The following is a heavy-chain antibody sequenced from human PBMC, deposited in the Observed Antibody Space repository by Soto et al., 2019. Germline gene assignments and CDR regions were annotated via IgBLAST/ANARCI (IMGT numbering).Heavy chain of an antibody. V-gene: IGHV3-30-3*01. CDR3: ARDREQLWSLPFY. J-gene: IGHJ4*02. Sequence: QVQLVESGGGVVQPGRSLRLSCAASGFTFSSYAMHWVRQAPGKGLEWVAVISYDGSNKYYADSVKGRFTISRDNSKNTLYLQMNSLRAEDTAVYYCARDREQLWSLPFYWGQGTLVTVSS. D-gene: IGHD5-18*01. CDR1: GFTFSSYA. CDR2: ISYDGSNK.